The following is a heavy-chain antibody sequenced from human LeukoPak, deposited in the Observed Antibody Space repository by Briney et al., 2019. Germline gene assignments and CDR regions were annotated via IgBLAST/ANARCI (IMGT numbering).Heavy chain of an antibody. Sequence: AGGSLRLSCAASGFTFSSYAMTWVRQAPGKGLDWVSSINDSGGSTYYADSVKGRFTISRDNSKNTLYLQMNCLRAEDTAVYYCAKREYNFWSGYFFWGQGTLVTVSS. D-gene: IGHD3-3*01. V-gene: IGHV3-23*01. CDR1: GFTFSSYA. CDR2: INDSGGST. J-gene: IGHJ4*02. CDR3: AKREYNFWSGYFF.